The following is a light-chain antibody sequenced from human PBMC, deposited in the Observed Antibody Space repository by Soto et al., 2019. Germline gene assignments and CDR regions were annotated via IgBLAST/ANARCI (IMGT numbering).Light chain of an antibody. CDR3: QQYYSSPVA. CDR1: QSVLYSSNNKNC. Sequence: DIVMTQSPDSLAVSLGERATINCKSSQSVLYSSNNKNCLAWYQQKPGQPPKLLIYWASTRKSGVPDRFSGSGSQKDFTLTISSLQAEDVAVYYCQQYYSSPVAFGQGTKLEI. V-gene: IGKV4-1*01. J-gene: IGKJ2*01. CDR2: WAS.